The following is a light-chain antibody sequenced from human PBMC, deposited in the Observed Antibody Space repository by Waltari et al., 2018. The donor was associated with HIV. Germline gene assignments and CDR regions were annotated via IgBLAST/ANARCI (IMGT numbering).Light chain of an antibody. J-gene: IGLJ2*01. CDR1: SSNIGDNY. V-gene: IGLV1-51*01. CDR3: GTWDSSLSAGV. Sequence: QSVLTQPPSVSAAPGQRVTISCSGSSSNIGDNYVSWYQQRPGTARKVVLYDNNKRPSGLPDRFPGSKSGASATLGITGLQTGDEADYYCGTWDSSLSAGVFGGGTKLTVL. CDR2: DNN.